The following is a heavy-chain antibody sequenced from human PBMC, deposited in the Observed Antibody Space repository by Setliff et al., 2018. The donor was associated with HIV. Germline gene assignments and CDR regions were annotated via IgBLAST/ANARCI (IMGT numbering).Heavy chain of an antibody. CDR1: GDSVSSASYY. Sequence: SETLSLTCTVSGDSVSSASYYWSWIRQPPGKGLEWIGYIYYSGTTKYNPSLTSRVTISVDTPKNQFSRTLSSVTAADTAVYYCASEAWTSYRGSSGDYYYYMDGWGKGTTVTVSS. J-gene: IGHJ6*03. V-gene: IGHV4-61*01. D-gene: IGHD6-6*01. CDR3: ASEAWTSYRGSSGDYYYYMDG. CDR2: IYYSGTT.